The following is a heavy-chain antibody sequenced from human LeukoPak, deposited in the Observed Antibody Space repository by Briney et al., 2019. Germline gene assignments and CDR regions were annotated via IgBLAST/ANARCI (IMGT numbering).Heavy chain of an antibody. CDR3: ARDGGLEWLRSGDFDY. CDR1: GFTFSSYS. V-gene: IGHV3-21*01. Sequence: GGSLRLSCAASGFTFSSYSMNWVRQAPGKGLEWVSSINSSSRYIYYADSVKGRFTLSRDNTKNSLYLQMNSLRAEDTAVYYCARDGGLEWLRSGDFDYWGQGTLVTVSS. D-gene: IGHD5-12*01. J-gene: IGHJ4*02. CDR2: INSSSRYI.